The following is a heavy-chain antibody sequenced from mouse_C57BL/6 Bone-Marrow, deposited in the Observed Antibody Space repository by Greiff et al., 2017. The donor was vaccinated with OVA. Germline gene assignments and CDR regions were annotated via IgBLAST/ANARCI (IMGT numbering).Heavy chain of an antibody. D-gene: IGHD6-2*01. Sequence: VQLQQSGPELVKPGASVKISCKASGYAFSSSWMNWVKQRPGKGLEWIGRIYPGDGDTNYNGKFKGKATLTADKSSSTAYMQLSSLTSEDSAVYFCASLWGLYAMDYWGQGTSVTVSS. J-gene: IGHJ4*01. CDR1: GYAFSSSW. CDR2: IYPGDGDT. V-gene: IGHV1-82*01. CDR3: ASLWGLYAMDY.